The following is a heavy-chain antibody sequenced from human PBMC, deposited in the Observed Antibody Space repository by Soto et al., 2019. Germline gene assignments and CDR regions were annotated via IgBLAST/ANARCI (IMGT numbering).Heavy chain of an antibody. J-gene: IGHJ4*02. V-gene: IGHV4-31*03. Sequence: QVQLQESGPGLVKPSQTLSLTCTVSGGSISSGGYYWSWIRQHPGKGLEWIGYIYYSGSTYYNPSHKSRVTISVDTSKNQFSLKLSSVTAADTAVYYCARSDTAMAHPLDYWGQGTLVTVSS. CDR3: ARSDTAMAHPLDY. CDR1: GGSISSGGYY. CDR2: IYYSGST. D-gene: IGHD5-18*01.